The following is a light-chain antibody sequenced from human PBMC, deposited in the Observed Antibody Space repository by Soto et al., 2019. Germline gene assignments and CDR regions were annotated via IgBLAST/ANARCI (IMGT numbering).Light chain of an antibody. V-gene: IGLV2-14*01. J-gene: IGLJ2*01. CDR2: DVN. Sequence: QSALTQPASVSGSPGQSITISCTGTSSDVGGYNYVSWYQQHPGKAPKLMIYDVNNRPSGVSNRFSGSKSGNTASLAISGLQAEDEADYYCSSYPSSSTSVVFGGGTKLTVL. CDR3: SSYPSSSTSVV. CDR1: SSDVGGYNY.